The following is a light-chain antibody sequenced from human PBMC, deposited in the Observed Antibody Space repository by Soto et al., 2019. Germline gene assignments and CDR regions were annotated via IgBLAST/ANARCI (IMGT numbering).Light chain of an antibody. J-gene: IGLJ1*01. Sequence: QSVLTQPPSASGSPGQSITISCPGTSSDVGGANYVSWYQQHPGKAPKLMIYEVTKRPSGVPDRFSGSKAGNTASLTVSGLQAEDEADYVCCSHAGDNTYVFGTGTKVSFL. CDR1: SSDVGGANY. CDR2: EVT. V-gene: IGLV2-8*01. CDR3: CSHAGDNTYV.